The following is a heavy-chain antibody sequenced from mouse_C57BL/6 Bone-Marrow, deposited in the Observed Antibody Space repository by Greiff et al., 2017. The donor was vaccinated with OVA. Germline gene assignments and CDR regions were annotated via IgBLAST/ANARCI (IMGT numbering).Heavy chain of an antibody. CDR2: IYPRSGNT. D-gene: IGHD1-1*01. J-gene: IGHJ2*01. V-gene: IGHV1-81*01. CDR1: GYTFTSYG. CDR3: AKAGYYGSEDYLDD. Sequence: QVQLQQSGAELARPGASVKLSCKASGYTFTSYGISWVKPRTGQGLEWIGEIYPRSGNTYYNETFKGKATLTAEKSSSTAYRELRSRTSEDSAVYCCAKAGYYGSEDYLDDWGQGTTLTVSS.